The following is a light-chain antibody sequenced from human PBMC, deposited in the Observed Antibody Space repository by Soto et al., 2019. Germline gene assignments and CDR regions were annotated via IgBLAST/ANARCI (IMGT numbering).Light chain of an antibody. Sequence: EIVMTQSAATLSVYPGGRATLSCRASQSISSTYLAWYQQKPGQAPRLLIYGASSRATGIPDRFSGSGSGTDFTLTISRLKPEDFAVYYCQQYGSSLPVTFGQGTRLETK. CDR3: QQYGSSLPVT. CDR2: GAS. J-gene: IGKJ5*01. CDR1: QSISSTY. V-gene: IGKV3-20*01.